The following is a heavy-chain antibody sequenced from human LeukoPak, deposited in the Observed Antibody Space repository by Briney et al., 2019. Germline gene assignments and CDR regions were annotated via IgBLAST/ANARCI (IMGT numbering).Heavy chain of an antibody. D-gene: IGHD3-16*01. CDR3: ARLNTGGMLGPPY. CDR2: IKQDGSEK. CDR1: GFTFSSNW. V-gene: IGHV3-7*01. J-gene: IGHJ4*02. Sequence: PGGSLRLSCAVSGFTFSSNWMTWVRQAPGRGLEWVATIKQDGSEKYYLESVKGRFTISRDNAKKSLSLQMDSLRVEDTAVYYCARLNTGGMLGPPYWGQGTLVIVSS.